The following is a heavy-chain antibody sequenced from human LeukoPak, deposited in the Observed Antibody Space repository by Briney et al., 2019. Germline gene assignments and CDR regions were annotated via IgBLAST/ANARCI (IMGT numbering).Heavy chain of an antibody. D-gene: IGHD5-24*01. CDR1: GFIFSSYA. J-gene: IGHJ4*02. Sequence: PGGSLRLSRAASGFIFSSYAMSWVRQAPGKGLEWVAVISYDGSNKYYADSVKGRFTISRDNSKNTLYLQMNSLRAEDTAVYYCARLQSRGLFDYWGQGTLVTVSS. CDR3: ARLQSRGLFDY. V-gene: IGHV3-30-3*01. CDR2: ISYDGSNK.